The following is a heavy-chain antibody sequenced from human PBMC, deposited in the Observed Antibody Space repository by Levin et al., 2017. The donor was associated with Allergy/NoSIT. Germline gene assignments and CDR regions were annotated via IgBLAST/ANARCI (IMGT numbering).Heavy chain of an antibody. D-gene: IGHD3-3*01. CDR1: GFNISNYG. V-gene: IGHV3-30*03. CDR3: VSGRFWNGYREVEGGGDY. CDR2: LSFDGGNQ. Sequence: PGGSLRLSCSVSGFNISNYGMNWVRQAPGTGLEWLAVLSFDGGNQYYADSVKGRFTISRDNSKSTLFLQMSGLRTEDTAVDYCVSGRFWNGYREVEGGGDYWGQGTLVTVSP. J-gene: IGHJ4*02.